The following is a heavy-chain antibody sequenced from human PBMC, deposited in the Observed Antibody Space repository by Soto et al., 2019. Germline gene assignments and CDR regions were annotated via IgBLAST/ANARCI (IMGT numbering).Heavy chain of an antibody. V-gene: IGHV3-53*01. D-gene: IGHD3-10*01. Sequence: GGSLRLSCAASGVTVSKNYMSWVRQASGKGLEWVSVIYSNGQSYYADSVKGRFTISRDNSKNMLYLEMNSLRVEDTAMYYCARDRDNDSVFDIRGQGTMVTVSS. J-gene: IGHJ3*02. CDR3: ARDRDNDSVFDI. CDR2: IYSNGQS. CDR1: GVTVSKNY.